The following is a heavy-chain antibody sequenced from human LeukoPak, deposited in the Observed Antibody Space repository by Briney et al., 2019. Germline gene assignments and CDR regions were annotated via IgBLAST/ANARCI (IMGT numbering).Heavy chain of an antibody. J-gene: IGHJ4*02. V-gene: IGHV4-39*01. CDR1: GASISSTTYY. Sequence: SETLSLTCTVSGASISSTTYYWGWIRQPPRKGLEWIASIYYSGSTYYNPSLKSRVTISVDTSKNQFSLKLSSVTAADTAVYYCARGRVGEMATITMFDYWGQGTLVTVSS. D-gene: IGHD5-24*01. CDR3: ARGRVGEMATITMFDY. CDR2: IYYSGST.